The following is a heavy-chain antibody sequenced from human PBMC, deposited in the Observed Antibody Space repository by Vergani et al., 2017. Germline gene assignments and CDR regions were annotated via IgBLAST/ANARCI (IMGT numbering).Heavy chain of an antibody. CDR3: ARGGGYGGKEFGY. D-gene: IGHD4-23*01. Sequence: VQLVESGGGVVQPGRSLRLSCAASGFTFSSYGMHWVRQAPGKGLEWVAVISYDGSNKYYADSVKGRFTISRDNSKNTLYLQMNSLRAEDTAVYYCARGGGYGGKEFGYWGQGTLVTVSS. CDR1: GFTFSSYG. V-gene: IGHV3-30*03. J-gene: IGHJ4*02. CDR2: ISYDGSNK.